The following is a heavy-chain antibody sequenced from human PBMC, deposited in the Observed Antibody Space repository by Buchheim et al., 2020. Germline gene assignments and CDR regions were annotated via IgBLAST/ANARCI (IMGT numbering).Heavy chain of an antibody. CDR1: GFTFSGYE. V-gene: IGHV3-48*03. CDR2: ISASGGST. J-gene: IGHJ1*01. D-gene: IGHD3-10*01. Sequence: EVFLVESGGGLVQPGGSLRLSCAASGFTFSGYEINWVRQAPGKGLECIAYISASGGSTYYVDSVRGRFTISRDNAKNSLYLQMNSLRVEDTAVYYCATDPHYPSGSYWGRGTL. CDR3: ATDPHYPSGSY.